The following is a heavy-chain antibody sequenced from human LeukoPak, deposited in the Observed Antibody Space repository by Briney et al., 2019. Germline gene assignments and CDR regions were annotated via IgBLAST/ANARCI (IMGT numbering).Heavy chain of an antibody. CDR2: ISGSGGST. D-gene: IGHD6-19*01. V-gene: IGHV3-23*01. CDR1: GFTFSSHA. Sequence: PGGSLRLSCAASGFTFSSHAMSWVPQAPGKGLEWVSAISGSGGSTYYADSVKGRFTISRDNSKSTLHLKMSSLGAEDTAVYYCAKGIVGWSTVDYWGQGTLVTVSS. J-gene: IGHJ4*02. CDR3: AKGIVGWSTVDY.